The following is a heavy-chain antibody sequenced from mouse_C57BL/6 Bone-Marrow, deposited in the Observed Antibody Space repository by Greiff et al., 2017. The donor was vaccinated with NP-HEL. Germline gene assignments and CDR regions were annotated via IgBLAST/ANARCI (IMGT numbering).Heavy chain of an antibody. D-gene: IGHD2-3*01. V-gene: IGHV5-15*01. CDR3: ARHLFDGYYDAMDY. CDR2: ISNLAYSI. J-gene: IGHJ4*01. CDR1: GFTFSDYG. Sequence: EVKLVESGGGLVQPGGSLKLSCAASGFTFSDYGMAWVRQAPRKGPEWVAFISNLAYSIYYADTVTGRFTISRENAKNTLYLEMSSLRSEDTAMYYCARHLFDGYYDAMDYWGQGTSVTVSS.